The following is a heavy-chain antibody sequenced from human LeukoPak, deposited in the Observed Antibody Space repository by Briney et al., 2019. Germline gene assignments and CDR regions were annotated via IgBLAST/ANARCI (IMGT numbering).Heavy chain of an antibody. Sequence: SETLSLTCAVSGYSISSGYYWDWIRQPPGKGLEWIGSIYHSGSTFYSPSLKSRVTISVDTSKNQFSLKLSSVTAADTAVYYCAKRLLLWSPYDYWGQGSLVTVAS. CDR2: IYHSGST. CDR3: AKRLLLWSPYDY. J-gene: IGHJ4*02. D-gene: IGHD3-10*01. V-gene: IGHV4-38-2*01. CDR1: GYSISSGYY.